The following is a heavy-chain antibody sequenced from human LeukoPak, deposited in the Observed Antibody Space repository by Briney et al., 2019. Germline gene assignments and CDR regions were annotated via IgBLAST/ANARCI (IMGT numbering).Heavy chain of an antibody. CDR2: ISGSGGST. J-gene: IGHJ5*02. V-gene: IGHV3-23*01. CDR1: GFTFSSYA. Sequence: GGSLRLSCAASGFTFSSYAMSWVRQAPGKGLEWVSAISGSGGSTYYADSVKGRFTISRDNSKNTLYLQTNSLRAEDTAVYYCAKLRYFDWLFEGNWFDPWGQGTLVTVSS. D-gene: IGHD3-9*01. CDR3: AKLRYFDWLFEGNWFDP.